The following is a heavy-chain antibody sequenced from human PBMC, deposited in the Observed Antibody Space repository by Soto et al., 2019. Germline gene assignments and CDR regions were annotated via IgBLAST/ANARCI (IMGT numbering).Heavy chain of an antibody. D-gene: IGHD2-2*01. J-gene: IGHJ5*02. CDR3: ARDPRSTSSPWRWFDP. CDR1: GYTFTSYG. V-gene: IGHV1-18*01. Sequence: ASVKVSCNASGYTFTSYGIIWVRQAPVQGLEWMGWISAYNGNTNYAQKLQGRVTMTTDTSTSTAYMELRSLRSDDTAVYYCARDPRSTSSPWRWFDPWGQGTLVTVSS. CDR2: ISAYNGNT.